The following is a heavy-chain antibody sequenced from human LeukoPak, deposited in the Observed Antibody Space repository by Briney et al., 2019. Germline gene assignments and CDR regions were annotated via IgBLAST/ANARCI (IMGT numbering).Heavy chain of an antibody. D-gene: IGHD6-13*01. Sequence: ASVKVSCKASGYTFTSYWIQWVRQAPGQGLEWMGLVNPDGGSTAYAHRFQGRVIMTRDTSTSTAYMDLSSLRSEDTAVYHCARAPRNSSTMLDFWGQGTLVTISS. J-gene: IGHJ4*02. CDR1: GYTFTSYW. CDR3: ARAPRNSSTMLDF. V-gene: IGHV1-46*01. CDR2: VNPDGGST.